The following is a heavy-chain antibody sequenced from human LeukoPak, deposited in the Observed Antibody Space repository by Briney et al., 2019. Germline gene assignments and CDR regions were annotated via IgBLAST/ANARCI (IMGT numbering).Heavy chain of an antibody. CDR1: GGSISSSSYY. Sequence: PSETLSLTCTVSGGSISSSSYYWGWIRQPPGKGLEWIGSIYYSGSTYYNPSLKSRVTISVDTSKNQFSLKLSSVTAADTAVYYCAREYYDILTGYYFRYMDVWGKGTTVTVSS. CDR3: AREYYDILTGYYFRYMDV. V-gene: IGHV4-39*07. CDR2: IYYSGST. J-gene: IGHJ6*03. D-gene: IGHD3-9*01.